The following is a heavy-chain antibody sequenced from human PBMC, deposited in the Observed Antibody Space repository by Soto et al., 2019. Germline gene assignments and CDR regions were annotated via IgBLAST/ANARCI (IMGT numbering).Heavy chain of an antibody. Sequence: SQTLSLTCAISGDSVSSNSAAWNWIRQSPSRGLEWLGRTYYRSKWYNDYAVSVKSRITINPDTSKNQFSLQLTSVTPEDTALYYCARDLFASSYACVYWGQGTLVTVSS. J-gene: IGHJ4*02. V-gene: IGHV6-1*01. CDR1: GDSVSSNSAA. D-gene: IGHD2-2*01. CDR2: TYYRSKWYN. CDR3: ARDLFASSYACVY.